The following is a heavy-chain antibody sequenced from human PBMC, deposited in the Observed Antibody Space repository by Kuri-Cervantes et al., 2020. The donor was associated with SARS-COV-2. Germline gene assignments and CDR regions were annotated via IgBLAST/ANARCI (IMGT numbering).Heavy chain of an antibody. CDR2: ISGSGGST. CDR3: VRDWGAIFGVATQFDY. CDR1: GFTFSSYA. V-gene: IGHV3-23*01. Sequence: GESLKISCAASGFTFSSYAMSWVRQAPGKGLEWVSAISGSGGSTYYADSVRGRFTISRDNSKNTLYLQMNSLRVEDTALYYCVRDWGAIFGVATQFDYWGQGTLVTVSS. J-gene: IGHJ4*02. D-gene: IGHD3-3*01.